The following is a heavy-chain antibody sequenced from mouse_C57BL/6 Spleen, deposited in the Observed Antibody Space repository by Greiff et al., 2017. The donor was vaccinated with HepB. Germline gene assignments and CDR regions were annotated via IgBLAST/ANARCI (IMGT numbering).Heavy chain of an antibody. CDR2: IYPGDGDT. V-gene: IGHV1-82*01. CDR3: ARSGDYDYEDYAMDY. Sequence: VKLQESGPELVKPGASVKISCKASGYAFSSSWMNWVKQRPGKGLEWIGRIYPGDGDTNYNGKFKGKATLTADKSSSTAYMQLSSLTSEDSAVYFCARSGDYDYEDYAMDYWGQGTSVTVSS. J-gene: IGHJ4*01. D-gene: IGHD2-4*01. CDR1: GYAFSSSW.